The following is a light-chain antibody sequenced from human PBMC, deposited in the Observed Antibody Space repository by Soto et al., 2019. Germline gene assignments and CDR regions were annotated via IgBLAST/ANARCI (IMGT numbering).Light chain of an antibody. J-gene: IGKJ1*01. CDR2: WAS. Sequence: DIVMTQSPDSLAVSLGERATLNCKSSHSILSPSNNKNYLAWYQHKPGQPPKPLIFWASTRESGVPDRFSGSGSGIDFTLTSSSLQAEDVAIYYCQQYYSTPTFGQGTKVEIK. V-gene: IGKV4-1*01. CDR3: QQYYSTPT. CDR1: HSILSPSNNKNY.